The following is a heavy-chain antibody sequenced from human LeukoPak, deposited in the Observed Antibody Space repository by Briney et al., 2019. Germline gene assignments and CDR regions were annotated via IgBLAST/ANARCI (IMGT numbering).Heavy chain of an antibody. J-gene: IGHJ4*02. CDR3: AREGEVGATFDY. V-gene: IGHV3-74*01. CDR1: GFTFSSYW. D-gene: IGHD1-26*01. Sequence: GGSLRLSCAASGFTFSSYWMHWVRQAPGKGLVWVSRISTDGSTTTYADSVKGRFTISRDNAKNTAYLQMNSLRAEDTAVYYCAREGEVGATFDYWGQGTLVTVSP. CDR2: ISTDGSTT.